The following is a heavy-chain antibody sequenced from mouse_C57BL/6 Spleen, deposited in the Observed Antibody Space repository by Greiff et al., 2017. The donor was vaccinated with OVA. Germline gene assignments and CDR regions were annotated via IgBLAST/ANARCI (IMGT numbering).Heavy chain of an antibody. J-gene: IGHJ4*01. D-gene: IGHD1-1*01. CDR2: IWRGGST. V-gene: IGHV2-5*01. Sequence: QVQLKQSGPGLVQPSQSLSITCTVSGFSLTSYGVHWVRQSPGKGLEWLGVIWRGGSTDYNAAFMSSLSNTKDNSTSQVYFKMNSLQADDTAIYYCAKSPNYYGSSYYAMDDWGQGTSVTVSS. CDR1: GFSLTSYG. CDR3: AKSPNYYGSSYYAMDD.